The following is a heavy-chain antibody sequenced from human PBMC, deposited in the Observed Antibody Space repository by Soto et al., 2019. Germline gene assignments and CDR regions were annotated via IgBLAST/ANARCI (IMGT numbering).Heavy chain of an antibody. CDR1: GYSFNSYG. CDR3: SRHFSERGLSYYYYYRMHV. D-gene: IGHD2-21*02. J-gene: IGHJ6*02. Sequence: QVQLVQSGAEVKKPGASVKVSCKASGYSFNSYGINWVRQAPGQGLEWMGWISVYNGNRNYAQKMQGRVTMTTDTSTSTAYMELRSLTSDATAVYYCSRHFSERGLSYYYYYRMHVWGQGTTVTVSS. V-gene: IGHV1-18*01. CDR2: ISVYNGNR.